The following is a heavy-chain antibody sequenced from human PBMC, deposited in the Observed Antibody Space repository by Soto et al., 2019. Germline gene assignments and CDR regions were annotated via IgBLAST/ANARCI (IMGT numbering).Heavy chain of an antibody. V-gene: IGHV3-21*01. CDR3: ARDPGYCSSGNCYSGWFDP. Sequence: GSLRLSCAASGFTFSKYSMNWVRQAPGKGLEWVSSISSSSTYIYYADSVRGRFTISRDNAKNSLYLQMNSLRAEDTAVYYCARDPGYCSSGNCYSGWFDPWGQGTLVTVSS. CDR2: ISSSSTYI. J-gene: IGHJ5*02. D-gene: IGHD2-15*01. CDR1: GFTFSKYS.